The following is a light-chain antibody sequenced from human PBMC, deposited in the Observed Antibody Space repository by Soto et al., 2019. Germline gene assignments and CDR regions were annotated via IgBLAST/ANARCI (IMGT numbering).Light chain of an antibody. Sequence: QSALTQTASVSGSPGQSITISCTGTSSDVGGYNFVSWYQQHPGKAPKLIIHEVHNRPSGVSGRFSGSKSGNTAFLTISGLQAEDEAVYYCCSHSSSSTWMFGGGTKLTVL. J-gene: IGLJ3*02. V-gene: IGLV2-14*03. CDR1: SSDVGGYNF. CDR2: EVH. CDR3: CSHSSSSTWM.